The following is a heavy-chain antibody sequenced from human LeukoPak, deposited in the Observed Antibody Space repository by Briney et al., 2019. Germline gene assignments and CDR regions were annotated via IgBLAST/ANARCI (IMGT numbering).Heavy chain of an antibody. D-gene: IGHD4-17*01. V-gene: IGHV3-15*01. J-gene: IGHJ4*02. CDR3: ITDSGDYENY. CDR1: GLSFSNAW. Sequence: PGGSLRLSCAASGLSFSNAWMSWVRQAPGKGLEWVGRIKSKTDGGTTDYTAPVKGRFTISRDDSKNTLYLQMNSLKIDDTAVYYCITDSGDYENYWGQGTLVTVSS. CDR2: IKSKTDGGTT.